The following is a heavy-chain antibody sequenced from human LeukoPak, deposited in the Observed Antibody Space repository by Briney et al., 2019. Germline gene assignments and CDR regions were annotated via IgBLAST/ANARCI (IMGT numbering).Heavy chain of an antibody. CDR1: GFTFSTYG. V-gene: IGHV3-30*02. D-gene: IGHD2-15*01. Sequence: GGSLRLSCAASGFTFSTYGMHWVRQAPGKGLEWVVFIQHDENKKYYADSVKGRFTISRDNAKNSLYLQMNSLRAEDTAVYYCARDAGRASTDVWGKGTTVTVSS. CDR3: ARDAGRASTDV. CDR2: IQHDENKK. J-gene: IGHJ6*04.